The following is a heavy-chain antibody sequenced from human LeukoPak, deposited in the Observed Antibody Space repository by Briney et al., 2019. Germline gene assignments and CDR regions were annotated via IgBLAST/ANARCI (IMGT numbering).Heavy chain of an antibody. CDR1: GGSISSYY. CDR3: ARRVGWLVSGENYYYYGMDV. V-gene: IGHV4-59*08. D-gene: IGHD6-19*01. Sequence: PSETLSLTCTVSGGSISSYYWSWIRQPPGRGLEWIGYIYYSGSTNYNPSLKSRVTISVDTSKNQFSLKLSSVTAADTAVYYCARRVGWLVSGENYYYYGMDVWGQGTTVTVSS. J-gene: IGHJ6*02. CDR2: IYYSGST.